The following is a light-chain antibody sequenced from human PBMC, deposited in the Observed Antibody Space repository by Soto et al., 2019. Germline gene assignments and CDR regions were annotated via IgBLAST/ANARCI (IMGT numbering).Light chain of an antibody. CDR1: SSDVGGYNF. Sequence: QSALTQPPSASGSPGRSVTISCTGASSDVGGYNFVSWYQQHPGKAPKLLIYEVTKRPSGVPDRFSGSRSGNTASLTVSGLQAEDEADYYCSSYAGSNNIVFGNGTKATVL. CDR3: SSYAGSNNIV. V-gene: IGLV2-8*01. J-gene: IGLJ1*01. CDR2: EVT.